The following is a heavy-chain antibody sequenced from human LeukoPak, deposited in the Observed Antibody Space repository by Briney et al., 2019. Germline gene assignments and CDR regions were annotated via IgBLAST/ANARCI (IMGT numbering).Heavy chain of an antibody. CDR1: GGSISSSSYY. Sequence: PSETLSLTCTVSGGSISSSSYYWGWIRQPPGKGLEWIGSIYYSGSTYYNPSLKSRVTISVDTSKNQFSLKLSSVTAADTAVYYCARAALNSLYCSSTSCYVGAFDIWGQGTMVTVSS. D-gene: IGHD2-2*01. CDR3: ARAALNSLYCSSTSCYVGAFDI. V-gene: IGHV4-39*07. J-gene: IGHJ3*02. CDR2: IYYSGST.